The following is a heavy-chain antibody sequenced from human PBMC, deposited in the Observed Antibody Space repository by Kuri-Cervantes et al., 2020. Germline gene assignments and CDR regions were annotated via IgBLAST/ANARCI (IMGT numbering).Heavy chain of an antibody. CDR2: IYHSGST. D-gene: IGHD1-26*01. J-gene: IGHJ5*02. Sequence: ESLKISCAASGFTVSSNYMSWVRQPPGKGLEWIGEIYHSGSTNYNPSLKSRVTISVDKSKNQFSLKLSSVTAADTAVYYCASFSLIVGASGSGYWFDPWGQGTLVTVSS. V-gene: IGHV4/OR15-8*01. CDR1: GFTVSSNY. CDR3: ASFSLIVGASGSGYWFDP.